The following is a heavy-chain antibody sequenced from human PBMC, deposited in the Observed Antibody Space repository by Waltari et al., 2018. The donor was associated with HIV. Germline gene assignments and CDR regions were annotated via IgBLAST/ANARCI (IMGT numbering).Heavy chain of an antibody. CDR3: ARTKYYASGTYYNGAFDV. V-gene: IGHV2-70*01. CDR2: IDWEDNK. Sequence: QVTLTESGPALLNATQTLTLTCNVSGFSLTTSGLCVSWIRQLPGKALEWLAFIDWEDNKFFSPALKTRLTISKDSFRNQVVLTMTNMYPVDTGSYFCARTKYYASGTYYNGAFDVWGQGTMVTVSS. CDR1: GFSLTTSGLC. D-gene: IGHD3-10*01. J-gene: IGHJ3*01.